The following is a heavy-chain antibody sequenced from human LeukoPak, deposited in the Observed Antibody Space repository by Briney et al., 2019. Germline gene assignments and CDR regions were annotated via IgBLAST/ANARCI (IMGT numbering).Heavy chain of an antibody. CDR2: ISSYNGQT. CDR3: RGRADIAVGGT. D-gene: IGHD6-19*01. J-gene: IGHJ4*02. V-gene: IGHV1-18*01. CDR1: GYAFISYG. Sequence: APVKVSCKASGYAFISYGISWVRQAPGQGLEWMGWISSYNGQTNHARKFEGRVAMTTDATTTTAYMELRNLKSDDTAVYFTRGRADIAVGGTWGQGTLVIVSA.